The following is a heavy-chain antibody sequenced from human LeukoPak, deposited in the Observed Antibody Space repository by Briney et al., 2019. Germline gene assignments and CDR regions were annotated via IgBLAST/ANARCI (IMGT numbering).Heavy chain of an antibody. Sequence: GGSLRLSCAASGFTFSSYSMNWVRQAPGKGLEWVSSISSSSSYIYYADSVKGRFTISRDNAKNSLYLQMNSLRAEDTAVYYCARDLVVRGRYFDYWGQGTLVTVSS. CDR2: ISSSSSYI. CDR1: GFTFSSYS. CDR3: ARDLVVRGRYFDY. J-gene: IGHJ4*02. D-gene: IGHD3-10*01. V-gene: IGHV3-21*01.